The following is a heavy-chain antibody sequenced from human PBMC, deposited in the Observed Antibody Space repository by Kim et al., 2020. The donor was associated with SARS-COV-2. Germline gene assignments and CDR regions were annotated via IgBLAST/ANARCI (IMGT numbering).Heavy chain of an antibody. J-gene: IGHJ6*02. CDR2: IWYDGSNK. CDR3: ARGPAGTTFIRPYYYYGMDV. V-gene: IGHV3-33*01. CDR1: GFTFSSYG. D-gene: IGHD1-7*01. Sequence: GGSLRLSCAASGFTFSSYGMHWVRQAPGKGLEWVAVIWYDGSNKYYADSVKGRFTISRDNSKNTLYLQMNSLRAEDTAVYYCARGPAGTTFIRPYYYYGMDVWGQGTTVTVSS.